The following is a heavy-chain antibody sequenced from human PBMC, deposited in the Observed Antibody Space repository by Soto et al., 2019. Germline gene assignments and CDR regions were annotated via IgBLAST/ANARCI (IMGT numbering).Heavy chain of an antibody. CDR2: IHYSGST. V-gene: IGHV4-31*03. J-gene: IGHJ4*02. CDR1: GGSISTGGYY. CDR3: ARVEGLDLDFDY. Sequence: SETLSLTCTVSGGSISTGGYYWSWIRQHPGKGLEWIGYIHYSGSTYYNPSLKSRVSISEDTSKNQFSLKLSSVTAADTAVYYCARVEGLDLDFDYWGQGTLVTVSS.